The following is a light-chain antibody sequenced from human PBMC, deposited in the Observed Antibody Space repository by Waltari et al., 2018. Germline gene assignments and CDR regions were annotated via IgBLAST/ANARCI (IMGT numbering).Light chain of an antibody. V-gene: IGKV1-39*01. CDR1: QNVDRY. J-gene: IGKJ2*01. CDR3: QQYNTAPYT. CDR2: GAS. Sequence: TQMTQSPSSLSASVGDRVSITCRASQNVDRYLNWYQQKPGTAPRLLVSGASSLQSGVPSRFSGGGSGTDFTLTISGLEPEDFASYYCQQYNTAPYTFGQGTRVEIK.